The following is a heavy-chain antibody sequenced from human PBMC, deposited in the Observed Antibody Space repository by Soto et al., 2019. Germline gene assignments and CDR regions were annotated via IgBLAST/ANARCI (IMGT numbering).Heavy chain of an antibody. J-gene: IGHJ4*02. CDR1: GFTFSSYT. CDR3: ARAFSNGYFDY. V-gene: IGHV3-21*02. Sequence: EVQLVESGGGLVKPGGSLRLSCAASGFTFSSYTMYWVRQAPGMGLEWVSSISTSSNYIYYADSVKGRFTISRDNAKNSLYLQMTSLRADDTAVYFCARAFSNGYFDYWGQGILVTVSS. D-gene: IGHD4-4*01. CDR2: ISTSSNYI.